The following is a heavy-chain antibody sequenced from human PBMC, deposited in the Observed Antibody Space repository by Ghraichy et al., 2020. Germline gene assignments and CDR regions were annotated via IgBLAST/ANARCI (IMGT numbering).Heavy chain of an antibody. CDR2: ISYDGSNK. CDR3: ARDEGTEYYFDY. J-gene: IGHJ4*02. D-gene: IGHD1-14*01. V-gene: IGHV3-30-3*01. CDR1: GFTFSSYA. Sequence: GGSLRLSCAASGFTFSSYAMHWVRQAPGKGLEWVAVISYDGSNKYYADSVKGRFTISRDNSKNTLYLQMNSLRAEDMAVYYCARDEGTEYYFDYWGQGTLVTVSS.